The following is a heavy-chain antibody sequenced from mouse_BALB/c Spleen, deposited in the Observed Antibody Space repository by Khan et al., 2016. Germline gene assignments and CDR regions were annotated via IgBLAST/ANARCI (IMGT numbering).Heavy chain of an antibody. CDR1: GYSITSDYA. J-gene: IGHJ2*01. V-gene: IGHV3-2*02. CDR2: ISYSGST. D-gene: IGHD1-1*01. CDR3: ARYYYCSSYFDY. Sequence: EVQLQESGPGLVKPSQSLSLTCTVTGYSITSDYAWNWIRQFPGNKLEWMGYISYSGSTSYNPSLKSRISITRDTSKNQFFLQLNSVTTEDTASYYCARYYYCSSYFDYCGQGTTLTVSS.